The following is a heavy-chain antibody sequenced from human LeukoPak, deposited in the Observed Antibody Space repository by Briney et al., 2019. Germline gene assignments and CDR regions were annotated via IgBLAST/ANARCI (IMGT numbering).Heavy chain of an antibody. CDR3: ARDLDSYGSY. Sequence: GGSLRLSCAASGFTVSSNYMSWVRQAPGKGLEWVSVIYSDGTTYYADSVKGRFTISRDNSKNTLYLQMNSLRAEDTAVYHCARDLDSYGSYWGQGSLVTVSS. J-gene: IGHJ4*02. D-gene: IGHD5-18*01. V-gene: IGHV3-53*01. CDR2: IYSDGTT. CDR1: GFTVSSNY.